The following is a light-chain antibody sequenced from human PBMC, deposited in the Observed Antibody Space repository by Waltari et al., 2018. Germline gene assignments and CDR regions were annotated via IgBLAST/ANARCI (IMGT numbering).Light chain of an antibody. J-gene: IGKJ3*01. V-gene: IGKV4-1*01. CDR3: QQYYSSPPVT. Sequence: DFVMTQSPDSLAVSLGERATINCRSSQSVFYSPTNKNYLAWYQQKPGQPPKLLIYWASTRQSGVPDRLSGSGSGTDFTLTITNLQAEDVAVYYCQQYYSSPPVTFGTGTKVEIK. CDR2: WAS. CDR1: QSVFYSPTNKNY.